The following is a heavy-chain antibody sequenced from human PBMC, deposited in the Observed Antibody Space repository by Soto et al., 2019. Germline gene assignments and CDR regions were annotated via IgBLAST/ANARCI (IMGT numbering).Heavy chain of an antibody. D-gene: IGHD3-16*01. V-gene: IGHV4-34*01. Sequence: SETLSLTCAVYGGSFSGYYWSWIRQPPGKGLEWIGEINHSGSTNYNPSLKSRVTISVDTSKNQFSLKLSSVTAADTAVYYCARGYTVGGNYYYMDVWGKGTTVTVSS. CDR1: GGSFSGYY. CDR3: ARGYTVGGNYYYMDV. J-gene: IGHJ6*03. CDR2: INHSGST.